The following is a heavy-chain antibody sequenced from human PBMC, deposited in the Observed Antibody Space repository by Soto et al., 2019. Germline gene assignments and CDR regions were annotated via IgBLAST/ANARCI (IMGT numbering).Heavy chain of an antibody. D-gene: IGHD3-10*01. CDR3: AKDRMRLGSYFDY. Sequence: GGSLRLSCAASGFTFSSYGIHWVRQAPGKGLEWVAVISYDGSNKYYADSVKGRFTISRDNSKNTLYLQMNSLRAEDTAVYYCAKDRMRLGSYFDYWGQGTLVTVSS. V-gene: IGHV3-30*18. CDR2: ISYDGSNK. J-gene: IGHJ4*02. CDR1: GFTFSSYG.